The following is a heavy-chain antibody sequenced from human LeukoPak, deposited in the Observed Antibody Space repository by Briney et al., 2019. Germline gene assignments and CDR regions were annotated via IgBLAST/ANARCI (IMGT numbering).Heavy chain of an antibody. D-gene: IGHD3-22*01. V-gene: IGHV4-34*01. CDR1: GGSFSGYC. Sequence: SPSETLSLTCAVYGGSFSGYCWSWIRQPPGKGLEWVGEINHSGSTNSNPSLKRPVTISVHTSTNQFSLKLSSVTAADTAVYYCARPNYYDSSGYYSGWYFDLWGRGTLVTVSS. J-gene: IGHJ2*01. CDR3: ARPNYYDSSGYYSGWYFDL. CDR2: INHSGST.